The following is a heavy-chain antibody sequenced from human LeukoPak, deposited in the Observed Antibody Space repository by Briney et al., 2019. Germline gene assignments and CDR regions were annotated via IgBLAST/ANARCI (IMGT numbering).Heavy chain of an antibody. J-gene: IGHJ4*02. Sequence: PGGSLRLSCAASGFTVSSNYMSWVRQAPGKGLEWVSLISWDGGSTYYADSVKGRFTISRDNAKNSLYLQMNSLRAEDTAVYYCARGHTAVTRHFDFWGQGTLATVSS. V-gene: IGHV3-53*01. D-gene: IGHD4-17*01. CDR1: GFTVSSNY. CDR3: ARGHTAVTRHFDF. CDR2: ISWDGGST.